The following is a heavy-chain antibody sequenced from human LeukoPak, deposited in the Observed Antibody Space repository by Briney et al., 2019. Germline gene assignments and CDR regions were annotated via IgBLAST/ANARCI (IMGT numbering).Heavy chain of an antibody. D-gene: IGHD2-2*02. J-gene: IGHJ4*02. Sequence: GASVKVSCKTSGYTFTGYYLHWVRQAPGQRPEWMGRIDPDSGGTHYGQKFQGRVTVTRDTSITTVYMELSGLTSDDTAVYYCARVPGPYTTSRFDFWGQGTLVSVPS. V-gene: IGHV1-2*02. CDR1: GYTFTGYY. CDR2: IDPDSGGT. CDR3: ARVPGPYTTSRFDF.